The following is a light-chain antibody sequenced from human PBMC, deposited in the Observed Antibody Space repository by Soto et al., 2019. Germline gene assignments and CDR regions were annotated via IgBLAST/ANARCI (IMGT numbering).Light chain of an antibody. CDR3: CSYSRSSTLL. CDR1: SSDVGGHNI. CDR2: DAS. J-gene: IGLJ1*01. Sequence: QSALTQPASVSGSPGQSITVSCTGNSSDVGGHNIVSWYQQHPGKAPKVVIYDASKTPSGVSDRFSGSNSGNTASLTISGLQAEDEADYYCCSYSRSSTLLFGTGTKVTVL. V-gene: IGLV2-23*01.